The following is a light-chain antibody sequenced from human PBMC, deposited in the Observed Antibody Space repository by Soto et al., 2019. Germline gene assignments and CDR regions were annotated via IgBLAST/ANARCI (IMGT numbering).Light chain of an antibody. Sequence: DIVMTQSPLSLPVTLGQPASISCRSSQSPVTTDGNTYLNWFQQRPGQSPRRLIYKVSIRDSGVPDRFSGGGSGTAFTLKISRVEVEDVGVYFCMQGTDWPYTFGQGTKLEI. V-gene: IGKV2-30*01. CDR3: MQGTDWPYT. CDR1: QSPVTTDGNTY. J-gene: IGKJ2*01. CDR2: KVS.